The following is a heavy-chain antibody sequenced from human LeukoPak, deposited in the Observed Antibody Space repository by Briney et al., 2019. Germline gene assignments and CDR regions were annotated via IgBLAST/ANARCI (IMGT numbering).Heavy chain of an antibody. J-gene: IGHJ4*02. V-gene: IGHV3-30*03. CDR2: ISYDGSNK. D-gene: IGHD3-22*01. CDR3: AAGYYFGDY. CDR1: GFTFSSYG. Sequence: GGSLRLSCAASGFTFSSYGMHWVRQAPGEGLEWVALISYDGSNKYYADSVKGRFTISRDNSKNTLSLQMNSLRAEDTAVYYCAAGYYFGDYWGQGTLVTASS.